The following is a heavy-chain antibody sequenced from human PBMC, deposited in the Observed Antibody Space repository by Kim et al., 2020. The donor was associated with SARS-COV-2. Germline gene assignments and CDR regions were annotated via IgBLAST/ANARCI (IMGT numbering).Heavy chain of an antibody. CDR1: GFTFSSYA. Sequence: GGSLRLSCAASGFTFSSYALSWVRQAPGKGLEWVSGISGTGGSTYYADSVKGRFTISRDNSKNTLYLQINTLRAEDTAVYFCATYSYGGPLDNWGQGTLVTVSS. D-gene: IGHD5-18*01. V-gene: IGHV3-23*01. CDR2: ISGTGGST. CDR3: ATYSYGGPLDN. J-gene: IGHJ4*02.